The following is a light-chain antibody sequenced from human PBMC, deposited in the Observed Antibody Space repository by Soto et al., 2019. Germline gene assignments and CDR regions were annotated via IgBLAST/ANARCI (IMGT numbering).Light chain of an antibody. V-gene: IGLV1-40*01. CDR3: QSYDSSLSALV. J-gene: IGLJ3*02. CDR2: GND. Sequence: QSVLTQPPSVSGAPGQRVTISCTGSSSNIGAGYDVHWYQQLPGTAPKLLMSGNDNRPSGVPDRFSGSKSGTSASLAITGLQAEDEADYYCQSYDSSLSALVFGGGTKLTVL. CDR1: SSNIGAGYD.